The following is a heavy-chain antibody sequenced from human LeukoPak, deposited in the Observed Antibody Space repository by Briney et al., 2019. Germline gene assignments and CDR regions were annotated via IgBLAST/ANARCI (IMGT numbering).Heavy chain of an antibody. V-gene: IGHV3-48*03. D-gene: IGHD3-16*01. CDR2: IRSSGSTI. CDR1: GFTFRSYE. Sequence: GGSLRLSCAASGFTFRSYEMNWVRQAPGKGLEWITYIRSSGSTIYYADSVKGRFTISRDNAKNSLSLQMNSLRSEDMAVYYCARGGGTHYDYWGQGTLVTVSS. J-gene: IGHJ4*02. CDR3: ARGGGTHYDY.